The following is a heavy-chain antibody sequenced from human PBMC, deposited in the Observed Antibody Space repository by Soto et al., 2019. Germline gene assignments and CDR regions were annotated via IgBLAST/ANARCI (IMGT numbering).Heavy chain of an antibody. J-gene: IGHJ4*02. D-gene: IGHD3-22*01. CDR1: GFTFSSYS. CDR2: ISSSSSYI. CDR3: ARGLYYYDSSSYYSP. Sequence: EVQLVESGGGLVKPGGSLRLSCAASGFTFSSYSMNWVRQAPGKGLEWVSSISSSSSYIYYADSVKGRFTISVDNAKNSLYLQINILRPDDTAMYYCARGLYYYDSSSYYSPWGQGNLVTVSS. V-gene: IGHV3-21*01.